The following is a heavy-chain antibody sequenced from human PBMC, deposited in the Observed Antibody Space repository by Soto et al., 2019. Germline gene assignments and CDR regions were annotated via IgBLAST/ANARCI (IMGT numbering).Heavy chain of an antibody. CDR3: AKDLPGTAMVEEDY. Sequence: QVQLVEPGGGVVQPGRSLRLSCAASGFTFSSYGMHWVRQAPGKGLEWVAVISYDGSNKYYADSVKGRFTISRDNSKNTLYLQMNSLRAEDTAVYYCAKDLPGTAMVEEDYWGQGTLVTVSS. D-gene: IGHD5-18*01. J-gene: IGHJ4*02. V-gene: IGHV3-30*18. CDR2: ISYDGSNK. CDR1: GFTFSSYG.